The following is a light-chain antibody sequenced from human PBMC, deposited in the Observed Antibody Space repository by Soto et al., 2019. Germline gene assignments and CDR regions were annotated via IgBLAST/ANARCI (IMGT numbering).Light chain of an antibody. CDR3: QQYGASPWT. J-gene: IGKJ1*01. CDR2: DTS. CDR1: QSVSSSS. V-gene: IGKV3-20*01. Sequence: EIVLTQSPGTLSLSPGERATLSCRASQSVSSSSLSWYQQKPGQAPRLLIYDTSSRATDIPDRFSGSGSGTDFSLTISRLEPEDFTVYHCQQYGASPWTFGQGTKVEVK.